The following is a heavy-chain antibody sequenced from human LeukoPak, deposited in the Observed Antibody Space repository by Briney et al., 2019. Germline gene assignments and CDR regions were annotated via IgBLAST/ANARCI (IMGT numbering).Heavy chain of an antibody. D-gene: IGHD2-8*02. CDR1: GFTFSSYS. CDR3: ARPGGVLRLYYFDY. CDR2: ISGGGSTI. J-gene: IGHJ4*02. V-gene: IGHV3-48*01. Sequence: GGSLRLSCAASGFTFSSYSMNWVRQAPGKGLEWVSYISGGGSTIYYADSVKGRFTISRDNVKNSLYLQMNGLRADDTAVYYCARPGGVLRLYYFDYRGQGTLVTVSS.